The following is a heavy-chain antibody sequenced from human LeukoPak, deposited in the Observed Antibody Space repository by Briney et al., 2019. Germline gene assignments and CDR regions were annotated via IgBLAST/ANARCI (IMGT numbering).Heavy chain of an antibody. V-gene: IGHV3-23*01. J-gene: IGHJ4*02. D-gene: IGHD6-19*01. CDR3: AKDRYDSGWRLNDY. CDR1: GFTFSSFA. CDR2: ISDSGVST. Sequence: PGGSLRLSCAASGFTFSSFAMNWVRQAPGQGLEWVSGISDSGVSTYHADSVKGRFIISRDNSKNTLYLQMNSLTAEDTAVYYCAKDRYDSGWRLNDYWGQGTLVTVSS.